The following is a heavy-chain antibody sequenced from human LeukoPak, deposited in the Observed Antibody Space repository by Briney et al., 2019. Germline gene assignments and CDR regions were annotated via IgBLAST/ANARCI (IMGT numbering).Heavy chain of an antibody. D-gene: IGHD2-2*01. Sequence: GESLKISCKGSGYSFTSYWISWVRQMPGKGLEWMGRIDPSDSYTNYSPSFQGHVTISAVKSISTAYLQWSSLKASDTAMYYCARLGDDCSSTSCPDYWGQGTLVTVSS. CDR2: IDPSDSYT. CDR1: GYSFTSYW. V-gene: IGHV5-10-1*01. J-gene: IGHJ4*02. CDR3: ARLGDDCSSTSCPDY.